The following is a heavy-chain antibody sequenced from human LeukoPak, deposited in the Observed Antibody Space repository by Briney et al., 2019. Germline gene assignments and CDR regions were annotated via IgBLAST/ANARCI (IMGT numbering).Heavy chain of an antibody. D-gene: IGHD1/OR15-1a*01. J-gene: IGHJ6*03. CDR3: AREGKNSEIAYYYYYMDV. CDR1: GFTFSSYW. V-gene: IGHV3-7*03. Sequence: GGSLRLSCAASGFTFSSYWMSWVRQAPGKGLEWVASIKQDGSEKYYVDSVKGRFTISRDNAKNSLYLQMNSLRAEDTALYYCAREGKNSEIAYYYYYMDVWGKGTTVTVSS. CDR2: IKQDGSEK.